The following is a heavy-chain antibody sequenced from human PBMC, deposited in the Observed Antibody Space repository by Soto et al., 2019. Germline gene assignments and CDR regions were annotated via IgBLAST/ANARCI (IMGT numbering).Heavy chain of an antibody. CDR2: VSSGGGST. V-gene: IGHV3-23*01. CDR1: GFTFSSYA. J-gene: IGHJ4*02. Sequence: EVQLLESGGGLVQPGGSLTLSCAASGFTFSSYAMSWVRQAPGKGLEWVSAVSSGGGSTYYADSVKGRFTISRDNSMNTLYLQMNSLRAEDTAVYYCAKDTTVTRKAGGDYWGQGTLVTVSS. D-gene: IGHD4-17*01. CDR3: AKDTTVTRKAGGDY.